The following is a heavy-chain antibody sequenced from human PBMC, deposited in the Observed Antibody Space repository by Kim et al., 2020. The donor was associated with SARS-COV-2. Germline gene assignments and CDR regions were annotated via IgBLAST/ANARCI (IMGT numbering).Heavy chain of an antibody. V-gene: IGHV3-23*01. D-gene: IGHD4-4*01. CDR3: AKVTTITAPFYDY. J-gene: IGHJ4*02. Sequence: ANSVQARFTISRDNTKNALNLEMNSLRAEDTALYYCAKVTTITAPFYDYWGQGTLVTVSS.